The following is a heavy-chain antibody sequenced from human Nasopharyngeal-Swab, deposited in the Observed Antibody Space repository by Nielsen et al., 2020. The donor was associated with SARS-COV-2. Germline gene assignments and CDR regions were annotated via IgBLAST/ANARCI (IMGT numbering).Heavy chain of an antibody. D-gene: IGHD3-10*01. CDR1: GFTINSFA. CDR3: ARERGSGSYFWYYYGMDV. CDR2: ISYDGNNK. J-gene: IGHJ6*02. Sequence: GGSLRLSCAASGFTINSFAMHWVRQAPGKGLEWVAVISYDGNNKYYADSVKGRFTISRDNAKNSLYLQMNSLRAEDTAVYYCARERGSGSYFWYYYGMDVWGQGTTVTVSS. V-gene: IGHV3-30-3*01.